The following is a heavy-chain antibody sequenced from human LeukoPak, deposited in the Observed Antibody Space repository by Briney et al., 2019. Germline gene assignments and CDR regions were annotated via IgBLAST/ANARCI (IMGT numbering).Heavy chain of an antibody. CDR3: ARGLDYGDYVGLYYFDY. CDR1: GGSISSSSYY. D-gene: IGHD4-17*01. Sequence: SETLSLTCTVSGGSISSSSYYWGWIRQPPGKGLEWIGSIYYSGSTYYNPSLKSRVTISVDTSKNQFSLKLSSVTAADTAVYYCARGLDYGDYVGLYYFDYWGQGTLVTVSS. J-gene: IGHJ4*02. V-gene: IGHV4-39*07. CDR2: IYYSGST.